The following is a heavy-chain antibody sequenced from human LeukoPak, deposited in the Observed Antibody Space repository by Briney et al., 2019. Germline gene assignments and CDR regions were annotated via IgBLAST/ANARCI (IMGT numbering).Heavy chain of an antibody. CDR1: GASTSSAGYY. J-gene: IGHJ3*02. CDR2: IYYSGNT. CDR3: ARSISYGSAFDI. Sequence: SETLSLTCSVAGASTSSAGYYWSWIRQHPGKGLEWIGYIYYSGNTYYNPSLKSRVTISVDTSKSQFSLKLSSVTAADTAVYYCARSISYGSAFDIWGQGTMVTVSS. D-gene: IGHD5-18*01. V-gene: IGHV4-31*03.